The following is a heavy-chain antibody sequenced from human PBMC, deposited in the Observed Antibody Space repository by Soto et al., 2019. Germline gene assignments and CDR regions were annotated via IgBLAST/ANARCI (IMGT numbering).Heavy chain of an antibody. D-gene: IGHD3-22*01. V-gene: IGHV4-59*01. J-gene: IGHJ5*02. CDR1: GGSISSYY. Sequence: SETLSLTCTVSGGSISSYYWSWIRQPPGKGLEWIGYIYYSGSTNYNPSLKSRVTISVDTSKNQFSLKLSSVTAADTAVYYCARDDSSGYGSWFDPWGQGTLVTVSS. CDR3: ARDDSSGYGSWFDP. CDR2: IYYSGST.